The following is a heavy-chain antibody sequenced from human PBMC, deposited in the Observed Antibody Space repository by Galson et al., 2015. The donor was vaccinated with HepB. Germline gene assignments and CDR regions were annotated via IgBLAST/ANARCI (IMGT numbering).Heavy chain of an antibody. Sequence: ETLSLTCAVYGGSFSGYYWSWIRQPPGKGLEWIGEINHSGSTNYNPSLKSRVTISVDTSKNQFSLKLSSVTAADTAVYYCARAADCGGDCYWAWPGYYYYYMDVWGKGTTVTVSS. J-gene: IGHJ6*03. CDR3: ARAADCGGDCYWAWPGYYYYYMDV. CDR2: INHSGST. V-gene: IGHV4-34*01. D-gene: IGHD2-21*01. CDR1: GGSFSGYY.